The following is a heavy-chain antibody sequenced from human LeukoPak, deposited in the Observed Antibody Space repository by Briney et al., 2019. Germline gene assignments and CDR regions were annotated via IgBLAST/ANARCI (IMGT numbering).Heavy chain of an antibody. CDR2: INHSGST. Sequence: SETLSLTCAVYGGSFSGYYWSWIRQPPGKGLEWIGEINHSGSTNYNPTLKSRVTISVDTSKNQFSLKLSSVTAADTAVYYCARGGVDTAMGRRWYFDYWGQGTLVTVSS. CDR1: GGSFSGYY. CDR3: ARGGVDTAMGRRWYFDY. V-gene: IGHV4-34*01. J-gene: IGHJ4*02. D-gene: IGHD5-18*01.